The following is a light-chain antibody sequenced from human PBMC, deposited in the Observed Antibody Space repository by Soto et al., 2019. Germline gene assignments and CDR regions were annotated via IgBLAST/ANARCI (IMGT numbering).Light chain of an antibody. V-gene: IGLV1-40*01. CDR1: SSNIGAGFD. CDR3: QSYDTSLRGWV. Sequence: QSVLTQPPSVSGAPGQRVTISCTGGSSNIGAGFDVHWYRQLPGTSPKLLIFGNSNRPSGVPDRFSGARSGTSASLAITGLQAEDEADYYCQSYDTSLRGWVFGGGTKLTVL. CDR2: GNS. J-gene: IGLJ3*02.